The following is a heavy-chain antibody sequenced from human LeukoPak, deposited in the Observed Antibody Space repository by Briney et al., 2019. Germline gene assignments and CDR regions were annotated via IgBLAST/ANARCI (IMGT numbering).Heavy chain of an antibody. CDR2: LSTYNGDT. Sequence: GASVKVSCKACGYTFKNSGISRVREAPEPGLEWMGWLSTYNGDTKHAQKVQGRLTLTADASTSTAYMELRGLRSDDTAVYYCARDPSNTSGWYIWFDFWGQGTLVTVSS. CDR3: ARDPSNTSGWYIWFDF. D-gene: IGHD6-19*01. J-gene: IGHJ5*01. V-gene: IGHV1-18*04. CDR1: GYTFKNSG.